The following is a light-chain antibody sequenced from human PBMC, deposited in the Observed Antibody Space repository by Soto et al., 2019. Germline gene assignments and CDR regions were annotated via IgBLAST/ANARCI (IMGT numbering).Light chain of an antibody. J-gene: IGKJ5*01. Sequence: AIRMTQSPSSLSASTGDRVTITCRASQGISSYLAWYQQKPGKDPKLLIYAASTWQSGVASRFSGSGSGTDFTLPISCLQSEDFTTYYCQQYYSYPPITFGQGTRLEIK. CDR3: QQYYSYPPIT. V-gene: IGKV1-8*01. CDR2: AAS. CDR1: QGISSY.